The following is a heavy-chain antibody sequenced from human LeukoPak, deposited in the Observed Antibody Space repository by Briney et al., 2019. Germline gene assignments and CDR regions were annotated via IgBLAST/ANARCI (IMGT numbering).Heavy chain of an antibody. V-gene: IGHV3-13*04. CDR3: ARGGDRDY. CDR1: GFTFSTYD. J-gene: IGHJ4*02. CDR2: IGVAGDT. Sequence: GGSLRLSCAASGFTFSTYDMHWVRQVAGKRLEWVSAIGVAGDTYYLDSVKGRFTVSRENAKNSLYLQMNSLRAGDTAVYYCARGGDRDYWGQGTLVTVSS.